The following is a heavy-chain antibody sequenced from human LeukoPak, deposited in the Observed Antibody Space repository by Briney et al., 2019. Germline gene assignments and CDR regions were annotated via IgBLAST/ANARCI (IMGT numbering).Heavy chain of an antibody. Sequence: ASVKVSCXASGYTFTGYYMHWVRQAHGQGLEWMARINPNSGGTNYAQKFQGRVTMTRDTSISTAYMELSRLRSDDTAVYYCARSGGYYYDSSGCDWGQGTLVTVSS. CDR1: GYTFTGYY. J-gene: IGHJ4*02. CDR2: INPNSGGT. CDR3: ARSGGYYYDSSGCD. V-gene: IGHV1-2*06. D-gene: IGHD3-22*01.